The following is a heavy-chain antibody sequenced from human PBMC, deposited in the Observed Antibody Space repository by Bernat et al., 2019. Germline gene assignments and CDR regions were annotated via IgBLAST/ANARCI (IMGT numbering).Heavy chain of an antibody. CDR3: ARSITYYDILTGSNWFDP. V-gene: IGHV4-31*03. D-gene: IGHD3-9*01. CDR2: IYYSGST. Sequence: QVQLQESVPGLVKPSQTLSLTCTVSGGSISSGGYYWSWIRQHPGKGLEWIGYIYYSGSTYYNPSLKSRVTISVDTSKNQFSLKLSSVTAADTAVYYCARSITYYDILTGSNWFDPWGQGTLVTVSS. CDR1: GGSISSGGYY. J-gene: IGHJ5*02.